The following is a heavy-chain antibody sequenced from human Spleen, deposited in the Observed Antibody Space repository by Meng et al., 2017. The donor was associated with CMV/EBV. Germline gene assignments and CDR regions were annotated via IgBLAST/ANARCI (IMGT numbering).Heavy chain of an antibody. J-gene: IGHJ5*02. V-gene: IGHV1-2*02. CDR3: ARVVLPLGMPHDDILEEGWFDP. Sequence: YYIHWMRQAPGQGLEWMGWINPNSGGTEYAQKFHGRVTMTRDTSRSTVYMELRGLTSDDRAMYFCARVVLPLGMPHDDILEEGWFDPWGQGTLVTVSS. CDR1: YY. CDR2: INPNSGGT. D-gene: IGHD3-9*01.